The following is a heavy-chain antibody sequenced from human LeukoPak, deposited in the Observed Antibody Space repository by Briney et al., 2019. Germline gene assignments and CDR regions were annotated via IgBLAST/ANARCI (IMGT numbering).Heavy chain of an antibody. D-gene: IGHD2-15*01. CDR2: IYYSGST. V-gene: IGHV4-61*01. Sequence: SETLSLTCTVSGGSVNSATYYWNWIRQPPGKGLEWIGDIYYSGSTNYNPSLKSRVTISLDTSKNQFSLQLSSVTAADTAVYYCARIHRYCSGGACYVLDNWGQGTLVAVSS. J-gene: IGHJ4*02. CDR3: ARIHRYCSGGACYVLDN. CDR1: GGSVNSATYY.